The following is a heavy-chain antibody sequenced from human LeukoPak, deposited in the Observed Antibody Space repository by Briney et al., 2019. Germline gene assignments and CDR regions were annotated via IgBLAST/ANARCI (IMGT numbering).Heavy chain of an antibody. CDR2: IYTSGST. J-gene: IGHJ4*02. V-gene: IGHV4-61*02. D-gene: IGHD6-13*01. CDR1: GGSISSGSYY. Sequence: SETLSLTCTVSGGSISSGSYYWSWIRQPAGKGLEWIGRIYTSGSTNYNPSLKSRVTISVDTSKNQFSLKLSSVTAADTAMYYCARDDSSSWRFEYWGQGTLVTVSS. CDR3: ARDDSSSWRFEY.